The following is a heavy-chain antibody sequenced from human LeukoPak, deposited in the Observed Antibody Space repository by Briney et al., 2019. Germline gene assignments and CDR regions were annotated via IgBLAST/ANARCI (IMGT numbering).Heavy chain of an antibody. J-gene: IGHJ4*02. Sequence: GGSLRLSCVASVFTFSSYWMRWVRQAPGKGLEWVANIKQDGSEKYYMDSVKGRFTISRDNAKSSLHLQVSSLRAEDTAVYYCARGRQQMTSFDYWGQGTLVPVS. CDR3: ARGRQQMTSFDY. V-gene: IGHV3-7*03. D-gene: IGHD6-13*01. CDR2: IKQDGSEK. CDR1: VFTFSSYW.